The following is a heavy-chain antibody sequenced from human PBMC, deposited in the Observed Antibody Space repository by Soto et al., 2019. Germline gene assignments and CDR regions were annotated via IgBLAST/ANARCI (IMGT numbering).Heavy chain of an antibody. V-gene: IGHV3-33*03. D-gene: IGHD2-15*01. CDR1: GFRFSGYG. CDR2: IWYDGSKT. CDR3: VKDIGGGSWYSLAY. J-gene: IGHJ4*02. Sequence: QVHLVESGGGVVQPGTSLRLACAASGFRFSGYGMQWVRQTPGKGLEWVGVIWYDGSKTFYADSVKGRFTISRDNSNNNVFLQMDSLRAEATAVYHCVKDIGGGSWYSLAYWGPGSLVTVSS.